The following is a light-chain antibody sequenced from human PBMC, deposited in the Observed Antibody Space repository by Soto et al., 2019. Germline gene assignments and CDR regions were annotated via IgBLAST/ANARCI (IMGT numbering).Light chain of an antibody. CDR1: QSINSN. J-gene: IGKJ4*01. V-gene: IGKV3-15*01. CDR3: QQYNNWPRAT. Sequence: IVMTQSPATLSVSLGERVTLSCRASQSINSNLAWYQQKPGQPPRLLMFRASIRATGFPARFSGSGSGTEFNITISSLQSEDSAVYYCQQYNNWPRATFGGGTKVESK. CDR2: RAS.